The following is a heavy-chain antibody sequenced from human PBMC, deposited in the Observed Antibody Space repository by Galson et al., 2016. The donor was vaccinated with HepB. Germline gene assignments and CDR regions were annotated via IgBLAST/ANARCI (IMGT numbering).Heavy chain of an antibody. J-gene: IGHJ6*04. V-gene: IGHV3-9*01. CDR1: GFTFDVYA. D-gene: IGHD6-25*01. Sequence: SLRLSCAASGFTFDVYAMHWVRQSPGKGLEWVSGISWNSGRVDYADSVKGRFTISRDNAKNSLFLQMNSLRPEDTAFYYCAKDGGDRSGGWGFYYDYGMDVWGKGTTVTVSS. CDR3: AKDGGDRSGGWGFYYDYGMDV. CDR2: ISWNSGRV.